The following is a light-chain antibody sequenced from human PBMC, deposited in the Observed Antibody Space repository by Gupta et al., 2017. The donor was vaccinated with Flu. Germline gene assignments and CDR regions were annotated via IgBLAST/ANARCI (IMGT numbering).Light chain of an antibody. CDR2: AAS. Sequence: DIQMTQSPSSLSASVGDRVTITCRASQNIRRYLSWYQHKSGQAPKLLIFAASRRKDGVPSRFSGSGSGTDFTLTIGGLQPEDFATYYCQQRVSSPRTFGQGSKVEVK. V-gene: IGKV1-39*01. CDR3: QQRVSSPRT. J-gene: IGKJ1*01. CDR1: QNIRRY.